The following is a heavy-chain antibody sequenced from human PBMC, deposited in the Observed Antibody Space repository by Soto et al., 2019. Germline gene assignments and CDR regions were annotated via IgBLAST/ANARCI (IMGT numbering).Heavy chain of an antibody. CDR1: GGTFSSYA. D-gene: IGHD3-16*02. J-gene: IGHJ1*01. Sequence: ASVKVSCKASGGTFSSYAISWVRQAPGQGLEWMGGIIPIFGTANYAQKFQGRVTITADESTSTAYMELSSLRSEDTAVYYCATDDYDYVWGSYRAYFQHWGQGTLVTVSS. CDR3: ATDDYDYVWGSYRAYFQH. V-gene: IGHV1-69*13. CDR2: IIPIFGTA.